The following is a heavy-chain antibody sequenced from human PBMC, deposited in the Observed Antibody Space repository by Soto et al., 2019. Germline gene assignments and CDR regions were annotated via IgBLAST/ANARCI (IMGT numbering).Heavy chain of an antibody. CDR1: GFRFSSYW. V-gene: IGHV3-7*01. J-gene: IGHJ4*02. CDR3: AKVGYNDWDFDY. CDR2: INQDTSYR. D-gene: IGHD3-16*01. Sequence: PGGSLRLSCVASGFRFSSYWMTWVRQAPGKGLEWVAIINQDTSYRYYVDSVEGRFTISRDNAKSSVYLQMNSLRAEDTALYYCAKVGYNDWDFDYWGQGTLVTVSS.